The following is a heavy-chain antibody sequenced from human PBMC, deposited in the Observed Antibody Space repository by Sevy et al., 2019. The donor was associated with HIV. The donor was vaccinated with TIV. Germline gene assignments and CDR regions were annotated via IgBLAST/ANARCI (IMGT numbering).Heavy chain of an antibody. CDR1: GGSITSLY. Sequence: SETLSLTCTVSGGSITSLYWNWIRQPPGKGLEWIANIYYNGHINYNPSLKSRLTLSLDTSKNPFSLRLSSVTAAETAMYYCAGENAWGRGYSWGQGTLVTVSS. D-gene: IGHD1-26*01. CDR3: AGENAWGRGYS. J-gene: IGHJ4*02. CDR2: IYYNGHI. V-gene: IGHV4-59*08.